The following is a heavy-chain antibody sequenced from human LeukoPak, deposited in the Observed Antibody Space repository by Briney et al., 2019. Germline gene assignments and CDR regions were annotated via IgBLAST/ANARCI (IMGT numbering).Heavy chain of an antibody. CDR1: GFTLSSYA. CDR3: AKAPVTTCRGAFCYPFDY. Sequence: GGSLRLSCAASGFTLSSYAMSWVRQAPGKGLEWVSAISSSDDGTYYAKSVRGRFTISRDSSKNTLYLQMNSLRAEDAGVYYCAKAPVTTCRGAFCYPFDYWGLGTLVTVSS. D-gene: IGHD2-15*01. V-gene: IGHV3-23*01. J-gene: IGHJ4*02. CDR2: ISSSDDGT.